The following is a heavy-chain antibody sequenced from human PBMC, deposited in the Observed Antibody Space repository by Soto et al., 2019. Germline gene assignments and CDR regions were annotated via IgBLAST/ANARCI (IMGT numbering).Heavy chain of an antibody. Sequence: EVQLVESGGGLAQPGGSLRLSCAASGFTFSSYWMHWFRQAPGKGLVWVSRINSDGSSTSYADSVKGRFTISRDNAKNTLYLQMNSLRAEDTAVYYCVRTSLVVAAATREDYWGQGTLVTVSS. CDR1: GFTFSSYW. J-gene: IGHJ4*02. D-gene: IGHD2-15*01. CDR2: INSDGSST. CDR3: VRTSLVVAAATREDY. V-gene: IGHV3-74*01.